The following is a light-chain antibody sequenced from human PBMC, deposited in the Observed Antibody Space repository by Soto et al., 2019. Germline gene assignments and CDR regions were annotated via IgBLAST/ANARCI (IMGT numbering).Light chain of an antibody. V-gene: IGKV1-5*03. CDR2: KAS. CDR3: QQYDSYPKT. J-gene: IGKJ2*01. CDR1: QNVNSW. Sequence: DVQMTQSPSTLSASIGDTVTMTCRASQNVNSWLGWYQQKPGKAPKLLIYKASILETGVPSRVSGGGSGTDFTLTISGLLPEDVATYYCQQYDSYPKTFGQGT.